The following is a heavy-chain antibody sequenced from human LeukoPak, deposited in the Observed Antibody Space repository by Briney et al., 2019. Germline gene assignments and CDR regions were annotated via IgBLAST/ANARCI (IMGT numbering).Heavy chain of an antibody. J-gene: IGHJ5*02. V-gene: IGHV1-2*02. CDR1: GYTFTGYY. CDR2: INPSSGGT. D-gene: IGHD6-13*01. Sequence: ASVKVSCKASGYTFTGYYMHWVRQAPGQGLEWMGWINPSSGGTNYAQKFQGRVTMTRDTSISTAYMELSRLRSDDTAVYYCARDGGSSWYIWFDPWGQGTLVTVSS. CDR3: ARDGGSSWYIWFDP.